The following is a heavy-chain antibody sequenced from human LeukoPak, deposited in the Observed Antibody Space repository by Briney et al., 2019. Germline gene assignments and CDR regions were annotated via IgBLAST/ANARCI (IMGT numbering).Heavy chain of an antibody. Sequence: GSLRLSCAASGFTFSSYWMHWVRQDPGKGLVWVSYINSDGSTTDYADSVKGRSTISRDNAKNTLYLQVNSLRAEDTAVYYCARGSSGGTFGYWGQGTLVTVSS. CDR2: INSDGSTT. D-gene: IGHD3-3*02. CDR3: ARGSSGGTFGY. V-gene: IGHV3-74*01. CDR1: GFTFSSYW. J-gene: IGHJ4*02.